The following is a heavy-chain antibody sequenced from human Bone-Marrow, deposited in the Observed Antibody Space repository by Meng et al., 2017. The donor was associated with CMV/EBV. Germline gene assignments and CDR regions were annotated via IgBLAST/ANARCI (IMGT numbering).Heavy chain of an antibody. V-gene: IGHV3-7*01. Sequence: GESLKISCAAPGFTLGSYWMSWVRQAPGKGLEWVANIWHDGSETYYVDSVKGRFNISRDNAKNTLYLQMNSLRGEDADVYYGARFPYLYDFDKYFHYGFDVWGQGTTVTVSS. CDR1: GFTLGSYW. J-gene: IGHJ6*02. D-gene: IGHD3/OR15-3a*01. CDR2: IWHDGSET. CDR3: ARFPYLYDFDKYFHYGFDV.